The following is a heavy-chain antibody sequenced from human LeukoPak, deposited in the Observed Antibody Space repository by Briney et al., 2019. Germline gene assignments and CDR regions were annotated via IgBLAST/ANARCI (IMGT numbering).Heavy chain of an antibody. D-gene: IGHD3-9*01. CDR3: ARGKTAFDILTGYDS. J-gene: IGHJ5*01. Sequence: GGSLRLSCAASGFTFSSYSMNWVRQAPGKGLEWVSYISSSSSTIYYADSVKGRFTISRDNAKNSLYLQMNSLRAEDTAVYYCARGKTAFDILTGYDSWGQGTLVTVSS. CDR2: ISSSSSTI. V-gene: IGHV3-48*01. CDR1: GFTFSSYS.